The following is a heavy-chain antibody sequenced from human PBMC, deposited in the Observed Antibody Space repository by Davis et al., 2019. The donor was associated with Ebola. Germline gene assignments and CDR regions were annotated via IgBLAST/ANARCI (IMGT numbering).Heavy chain of an antibody. Sequence: GESLKISCAASGFSFSSYWMNWVRQTPEKGLEWLAIVRQDGREKFYADSVKGRFTISRDNDNNVLFLHMNSLRVEDTGIYFCAREGSDSFLYHFDYWGRGTPVTVSS. V-gene: IGHV3-7*03. CDR2: VRQDGREK. CDR1: GFSFSSYW. CDR3: AREGSDSFLYHFDY. D-gene: IGHD2/OR15-2a*01. J-gene: IGHJ4*02.